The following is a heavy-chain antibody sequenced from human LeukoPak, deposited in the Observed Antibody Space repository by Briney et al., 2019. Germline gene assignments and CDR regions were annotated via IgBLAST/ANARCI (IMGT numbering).Heavy chain of an antibody. D-gene: IGHD4-17*01. J-gene: IGHJ6*02. Sequence: ASVKVSCKASGYTFTSYDINWVRQATGQEPEWMVWMNPNSGNTGYGQKFQGRVTMTRDTSISTAYVELRSLRSEDTAVYYCARGRLTTVTTWYCHGLDVWGQGTTVTVSS. CDR3: ARGRLTTVTTWYCHGLDV. CDR2: MNPNSGNT. V-gene: IGHV1-8*01. CDR1: GYTFTSYD.